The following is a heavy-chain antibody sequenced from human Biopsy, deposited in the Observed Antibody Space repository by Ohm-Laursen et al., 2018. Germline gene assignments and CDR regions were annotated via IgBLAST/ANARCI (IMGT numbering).Heavy chain of an antibody. D-gene: IGHD2/OR15-2a*01. Sequence: SETLSLTCAVSGGSISSDWWSWIRQTPGKGLEWIGYVYYSGTTTYNPSLRSRVTISVDTSTNQISLRLQSVTAADTAIYYCTRATNSTGWPYYYFYGMDIWGQGTTVTVSS. J-gene: IGHJ6*02. CDR2: VYYSGTT. V-gene: IGHV4-59*01. CDR1: GGSISSDW. CDR3: TRATNSTGWPYYYFYGMDI.